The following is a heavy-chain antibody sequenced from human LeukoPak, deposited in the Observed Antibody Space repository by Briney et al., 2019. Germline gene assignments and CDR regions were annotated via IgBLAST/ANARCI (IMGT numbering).Heavy chain of an antibody. D-gene: IGHD3-22*01. CDR2: MNPNSGNT. J-gene: IGHJ1*01. V-gene: IGHV1-8*01. Sequence: ASVKVFCKASGYTFSRYDINWVRLAAGQGLEWMGWMNPNSGNTGYAQQFQGRVTMTRNTAIGTAYMELSSLRSEDTAVYYCATPGVHYDPSGYYPFQHWGQGTLVTVSS. CDR1: GYTFSRYD. CDR3: ATPGVHYDPSGYYPFQH.